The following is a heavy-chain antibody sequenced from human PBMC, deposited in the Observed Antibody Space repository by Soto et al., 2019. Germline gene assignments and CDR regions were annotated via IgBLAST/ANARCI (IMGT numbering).Heavy chain of an antibody. CDR1: GLTVSNNH. V-gene: IGHV3-66*01. J-gene: IGHJ4*02. CDR3: ARDRDGLDY. CDR2: FYSGGST. Sequence: GSLRLSCAASGLTVSNNHMSWVRQAPGRGLEWVSVFYSGGSTHNADSVKGRFTISRDNSKNTLYLQMNILRVEDTAVYYCARDRDGLDYWGQGTLVTVSS.